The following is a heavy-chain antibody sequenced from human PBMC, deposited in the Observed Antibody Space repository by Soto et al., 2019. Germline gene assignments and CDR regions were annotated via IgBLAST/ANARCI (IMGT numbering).Heavy chain of an antibody. CDR1: GFTFSSYW. CDR2: INSDGSST. Sequence: EVQLVESGGGLVQPGGSLRLSCATSGFTFSSYWMHWVRQAPGKGLVWVSRINSDGSSTSYADSVKGRFTISRDNAKNTLYLQMNSLRAEDTAVYYCARPRPLAHIYGMDVWGQGTTVTVSS. V-gene: IGHV3-74*01. CDR3: ARPRPLAHIYGMDV. J-gene: IGHJ6*02.